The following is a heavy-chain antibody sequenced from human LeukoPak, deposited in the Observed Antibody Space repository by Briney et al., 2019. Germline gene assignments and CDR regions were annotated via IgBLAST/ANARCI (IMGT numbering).Heavy chain of an antibody. D-gene: IGHD5-12*01. CDR2: INTNTGHP. V-gene: IGHV7-4-1*02. CDR1: GYTFTNYP. Sequence: GASVKVSCKASGYTFTNYPMNWVRQAPGQGLEWMGWINTNTGHPTYAQGFTGRFVFSLDTSVSTAYLQISSLKAEDTAVYYCARARRYSGYDFAPTSWGQGTLVTVSS. J-gene: IGHJ5*02. CDR3: ARARRYSGYDFAPTS.